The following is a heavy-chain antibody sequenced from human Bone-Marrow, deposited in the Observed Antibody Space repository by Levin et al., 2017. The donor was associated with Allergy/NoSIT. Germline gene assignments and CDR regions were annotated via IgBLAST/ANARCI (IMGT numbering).Heavy chain of an antibody. Sequence: SQTLSLTCTVSGGSISSYYWSWIRQPPGKGLEWIGYIYYSGSTNYNPSLKSRVTISVDTSKNQFSLKLSSVTAADTAVYYCARVGVEYYDFWSGSLMGGLDGWGKGTTVTVSS. CDR3: ARVGVEYYDFWSGSLMGGLDG. J-gene: IGHJ6*04. CDR1: GGSISSYY. V-gene: IGHV4-59*01. CDR2: IYYSGST. D-gene: IGHD3-3*01.